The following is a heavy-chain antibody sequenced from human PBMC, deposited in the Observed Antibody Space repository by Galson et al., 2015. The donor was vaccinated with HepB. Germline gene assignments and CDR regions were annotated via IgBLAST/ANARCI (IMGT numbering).Heavy chain of an antibody. Sequence: SLRLSCAASGFTFINYYMHWIRQAPGKGLEWISYISTSGSTIYYADSVRGRFTISRDNAKNSLYLQMGNLGAEDTAFYYCARDQSPYCGGDCSRPPGFDYWGQGTLVTVSS. CDR2: ISTSGSTI. J-gene: IGHJ4*02. V-gene: IGHV3-11*01. CDR1: GFTFINYY. D-gene: IGHD2-21*01. CDR3: ARDQSPYCGGDCSRPPGFDY.